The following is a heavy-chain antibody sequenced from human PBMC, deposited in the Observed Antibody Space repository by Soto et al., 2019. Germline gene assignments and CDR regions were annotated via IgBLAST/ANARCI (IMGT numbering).Heavy chain of an antibody. V-gene: IGHV1-18*01. J-gene: IGHJ3*02. CDR2: ISVDNGDT. D-gene: IGHD1-26*01. Sequence: QVQLVQSGTEVKKPGASVKVSCKASGYTFISYGISWVRQAPGQGLEWMGWISVDNGDTNYAQKVQGRVNMTTDTSTNTVYMELRSLRSDDTAVYYCARRYTGSHRDAFDIWGQGTMVTVSS. CDR3: ARRYTGSHRDAFDI. CDR1: GYTFISYG.